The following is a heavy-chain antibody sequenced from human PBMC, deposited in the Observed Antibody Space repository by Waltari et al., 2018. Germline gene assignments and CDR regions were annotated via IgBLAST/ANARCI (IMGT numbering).Heavy chain of an antibody. Sequence: EVQLVESGGGLVQPGGSLRLSCAASGFTFDVYWMSWVRQAPGKGVGWVANVEDDGSEPNYVDYVKGRFNITRDNTKTILYMEMNNLRVEDTAVYYCARDRATRTGYVDYWGQGALVTVSS. CDR1: GFTFDVYW. J-gene: IGHJ4*02. V-gene: IGHV3-7*01. CDR3: ARDRATRTGYVDY. CDR2: VEDDGSEP. D-gene: IGHD2-2*01.